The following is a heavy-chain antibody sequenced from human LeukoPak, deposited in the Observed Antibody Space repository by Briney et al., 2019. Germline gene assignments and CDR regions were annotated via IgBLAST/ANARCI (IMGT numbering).Heavy chain of an antibody. CDR1: GDSIRNSY. J-gene: IGHJ4*02. Sequence: PSETLSLTCTVSGDSIRNSYWNWIRQPPGKGLEWIGCIYYSGNTIYNPSLKSRVTMSVDTSKSQFSLKLSSVTAADTAVYYCVALLRGIGYWGQGTLVTVSS. D-gene: IGHD3-10*01. CDR2: IYYSGNT. CDR3: VALLRGIGY. V-gene: IGHV4-59*08.